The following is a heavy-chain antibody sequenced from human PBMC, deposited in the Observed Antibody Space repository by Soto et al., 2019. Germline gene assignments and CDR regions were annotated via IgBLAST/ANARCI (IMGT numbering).Heavy chain of an antibody. D-gene: IGHD1-7*01. CDR2: INPNSGGT. CDR3: ARDPLYNWNYDHGYGMDV. Sequence: ASVQVSCKASGYTFTGYYMHWVRQAPGQGLEWMGWINPNSGGTNYAQKFQGGVTMTRDTSISTAYMELSRLRSDDTAVYYCARDPLYNWNYDHGYGMDVWGQGTTVPVSS. J-gene: IGHJ6*02. CDR1: GYTFTGYY. V-gene: IGHV1-2*02.